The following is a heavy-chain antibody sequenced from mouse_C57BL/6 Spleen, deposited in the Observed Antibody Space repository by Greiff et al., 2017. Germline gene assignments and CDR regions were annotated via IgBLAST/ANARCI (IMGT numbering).Heavy chain of an antibody. CDR3: ARLGTTVVATPAWFAY. CDR1: GYTFTSYW. CDR2: IYPGSGST. V-gene: IGHV1-55*01. Sequence: VQLQQPGAELVKPGASAKMSCKASGYTFTSYWITWVKQRPGQGLEWIGDIYPGSGSTNYNEKFKSKATLTVDTSSSTAYMQLSSLTSEDSAVYYCARLGTTVVATPAWFAYWGQGTLVTVSA. D-gene: IGHD1-1*01. J-gene: IGHJ3*01.